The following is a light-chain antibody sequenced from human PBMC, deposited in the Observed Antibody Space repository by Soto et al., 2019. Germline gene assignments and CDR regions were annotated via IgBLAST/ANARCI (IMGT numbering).Light chain of an antibody. CDR3: QQYYNWPRT. V-gene: IGKV3-15*01. CDR1: HSVSSS. J-gene: IGKJ5*01. Sequence: EIVMTHSPATLSVSPWEIATLFCRASHSVSSSLAWYQQKPGQAPRLLFYGASTRATGLPARFSGTGSGTEFTLTINSLQAEDSAVYYCQQYYNWPRTFGQGTRLEIK. CDR2: GAS.